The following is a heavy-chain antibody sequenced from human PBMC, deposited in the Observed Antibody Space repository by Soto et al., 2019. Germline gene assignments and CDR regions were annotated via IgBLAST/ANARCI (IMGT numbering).Heavy chain of an antibody. CDR1: GYTFTTSD. J-gene: IGHJ5*02. V-gene: IGHV1-8*01. CDR2: MNPESGES. Sequence: QVQVMQSGAEVKKPWASVKVSCKVSGYTFTTSDINWVRQAPGQGLEWMGWMNPESGESGFAQKLQSRLTMTRNTAMNTGGMELSSLRSEDTAVSYCASALHGTPWGQGTLVTAS. CDR3: ASALHGTP. D-gene: IGHD1-26*01.